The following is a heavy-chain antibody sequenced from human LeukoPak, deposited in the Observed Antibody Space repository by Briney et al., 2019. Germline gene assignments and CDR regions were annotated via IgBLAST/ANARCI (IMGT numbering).Heavy chain of an antibody. CDR3: AKDRSGGNYATFDY. Sequence: GGSLRLYCAASGFTFSSYAMSWVRQAPGKGLEWVSAISGSAGSTYYADSVKGRFTISRDNTKNTLFLQMNSLRAEDTALYYCAKDRSGGNYATFDYWGQGTLVTVSS. D-gene: IGHD4-23*01. CDR2: ISGSAGST. V-gene: IGHV3-23*01. J-gene: IGHJ4*02. CDR1: GFTFSSYA.